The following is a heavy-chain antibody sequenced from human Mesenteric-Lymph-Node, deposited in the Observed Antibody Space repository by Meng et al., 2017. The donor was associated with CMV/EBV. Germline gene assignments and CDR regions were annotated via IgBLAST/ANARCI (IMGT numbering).Heavy chain of an antibody. CDR2: SSPKNGDT. CDR1: VYTCIANN. D-gene: IGHD1-26*01. CDR3: ARSLVGATTLNYYDP. V-gene: IGHV1-2*02. J-gene: IGHJ5*02. Sequence: SVYTCIANNIHWVRQAPGQGLEWLGWSSPKNGDTKYAQKFQGRVTMTSDTSISTAYLDLGSLGSDDTAVYYCARSLVGATTLNYYDPWGQGTLVTVSS.